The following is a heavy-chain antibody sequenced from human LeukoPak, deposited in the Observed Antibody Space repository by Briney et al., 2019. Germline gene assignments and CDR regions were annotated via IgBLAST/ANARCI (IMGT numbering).Heavy chain of an antibody. D-gene: IGHD3-10*01. CDR1: GDTFNSYL. V-gene: IGHV1-18*01. J-gene: IGHJ4*02. CDR2: SSGHNGNT. Sequence: ASVKVSCKGSGDTFNSYLIRGVRRVPGQGLECMGWSSGHNGNTDYAQNFKDRITLTTHTSTSTAYMGLWRLTSEDTAVYYCARIWAEFRLISVFWGEGTQVSVS. CDR3: ARIWAEFRLISVF.